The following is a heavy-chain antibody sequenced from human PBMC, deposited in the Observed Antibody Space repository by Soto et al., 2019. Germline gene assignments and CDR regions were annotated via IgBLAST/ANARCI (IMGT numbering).Heavy chain of an antibody. J-gene: IGHJ5*02. V-gene: IGHV1-69*02. CDR1: AGTFSSYT. CDR2: IIPILGIA. D-gene: IGHD4-17*01. CDR3: ARGNYGGNYVQFDP. Sequence: VQLVQSGSEVKKPGSSVKVYCKASAGTFSSYTISWVRQSPVQGLAWMGRIIPILGIANYAQKFQGRVTITADKSTSTAYMELSSLRSEDTAVYYCARGNYGGNYVQFDPWGQGTLVTVSS.